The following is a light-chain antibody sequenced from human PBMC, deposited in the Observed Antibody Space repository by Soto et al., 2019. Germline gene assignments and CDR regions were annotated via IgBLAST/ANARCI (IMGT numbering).Light chain of an antibody. J-gene: IGLJ1*01. CDR2: EAT. CDR3: YSYAGDNMYV. Sequence: QSVLTQPASVSGSPGQSITISCIGTSSDVGTYNLVSWYQQPPGEVPKMIIYEATKRPSGVSDRFSGSKSGNTASLTISGLQAEDEANYYCYSYAGDNMYVFGTGTKLTVL. CDR1: SSDVGTYNL. V-gene: IGLV2-23*01.